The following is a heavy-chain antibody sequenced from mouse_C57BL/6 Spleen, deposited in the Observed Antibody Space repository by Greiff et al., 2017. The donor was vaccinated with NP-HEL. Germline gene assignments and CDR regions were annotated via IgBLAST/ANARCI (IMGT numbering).Heavy chain of an antibody. CDR1: GYAFSSSW. V-gene: IGHV1-82*01. Sequence: VQLQQSGPELVKPGASVKISCKASGYAFSSSWMNWVKQRPGTGLEWIGRLYPGDVDTNYRGKFKGKATLTADNSSSTADLELSSLTSEDSAVYFCARGWLAAYAMDYWGQGTSVTVSS. D-gene: IGHD1-1*02. CDR3: ARGWLAAYAMDY. CDR2: LYPGDVDT. J-gene: IGHJ4*01.